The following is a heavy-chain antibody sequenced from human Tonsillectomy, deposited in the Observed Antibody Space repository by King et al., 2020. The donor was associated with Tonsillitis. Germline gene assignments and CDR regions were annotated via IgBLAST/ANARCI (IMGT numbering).Heavy chain of an antibody. D-gene: IGHD2-2*01. CDR2: ISNNGGST. Sequence: VQLVESGGGLVQPGGSLRLTCSASGFIFRSYDMHWVRQAPGKGLEVVSGISNNGGSTFYADSVKGRFTISRDNSKNTLYLQLSSLRPEDTAVYYCVKAPYCSNNFCLTAHFDNWGQGILVTVSS. V-gene: IGHV3-64D*08. J-gene: IGHJ4*02. CDR3: VKAPYCSNNFCLTAHFDN. CDR1: GFIFRSYD.